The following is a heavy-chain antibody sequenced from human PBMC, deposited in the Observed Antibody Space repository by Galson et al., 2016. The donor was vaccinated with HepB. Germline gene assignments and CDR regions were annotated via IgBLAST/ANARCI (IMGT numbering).Heavy chain of an antibody. CDR3: ARGSLQFDP. Sequence: CAASGFTFSAHWMHWVRQAPGKGLVCVAEINGGGDKTVYADSVKGRFTISRDHGKNTLYLQMNSLSSEDAAVYYCARGSLQFDPWGQGTLVTVSS. J-gene: IGHJ5*02. CDR1: GFTFSAHW. V-gene: IGHV3-74*01. CDR2: INGGGDKT. D-gene: IGHD4-11*01.